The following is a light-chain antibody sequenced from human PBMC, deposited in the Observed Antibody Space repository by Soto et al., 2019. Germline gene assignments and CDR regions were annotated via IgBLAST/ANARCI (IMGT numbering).Light chain of an antibody. Sequence: QSALTRPASVSGSPGQSITISCTGTSSDVGSYNLVSWYQQHPGKAPKLMIYEGNKRPSGVSNRFSGSKSGNTASLTISGLQAEDEADYYCCSYAGTKVFGTGTKVTVL. CDR1: SSDVGSYNL. V-gene: IGLV2-23*01. CDR2: EGN. CDR3: CSYAGTKV. J-gene: IGLJ1*01.